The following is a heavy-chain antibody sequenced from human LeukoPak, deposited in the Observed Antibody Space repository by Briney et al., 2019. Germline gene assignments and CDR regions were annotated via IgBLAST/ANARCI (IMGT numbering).Heavy chain of an antibody. CDR2: ISGSGGST. CDR1: GFTFSSYA. D-gene: IGHD3-3*01. V-gene: IGHV3-23*01. Sequence: PGGSLRLSCAASGFTFSSYAMSWVRQAPGKGLEWVSAISGSGGSTYYADSVKGRFTISRDNSKNTLYLQMNSLRAEDTAVYYCAKNSGYYDFWSGYYVGYWGQGTLVTVSS. J-gene: IGHJ4*02. CDR3: AKNSGYYDFWSGYYVGY.